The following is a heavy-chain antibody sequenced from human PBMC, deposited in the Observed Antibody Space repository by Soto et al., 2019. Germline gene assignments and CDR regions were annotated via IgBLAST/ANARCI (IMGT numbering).Heavy chain of an antibody. D-gene: IGHD4-17*01. Sequence: QVQLVQSGAEEKKPGASVKVSCKASGYTFSSYAIHWVRQAPGQRLEWMGWINAGNGNTKYSQKFQGRVTITRDTAACTADMELRSLRSEDTAVDYCARGGSYGDFSPQYYGMGVWGQGTTVTVSS. CDR1: GYTFSSYA. J-gene: IGHJ6*01. CDR3: ARGGSYGDFSPQYYGMGV. V-gene: IGHV1-3*05. CDR2: INAGNGNT.